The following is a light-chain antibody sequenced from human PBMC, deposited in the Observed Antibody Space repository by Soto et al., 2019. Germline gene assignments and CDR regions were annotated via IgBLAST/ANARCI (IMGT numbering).Light chain of an antibody. CDR3: HQRQSWPRT. J-gene: IGKJ1*01. V-gene: IGKV3-11*01. CDR1: QYINTR. CDR2: QTY. Sequence: EIVLTQSPATLSSFPGDRVTLSCRSSQYINTRLAWYQHRPGQAPRLLIYQTYLRAAGIPARFSARGSGTDFTLTIRDVQPEDFALYYCHQRQSWPRTFGQGTKVDI.